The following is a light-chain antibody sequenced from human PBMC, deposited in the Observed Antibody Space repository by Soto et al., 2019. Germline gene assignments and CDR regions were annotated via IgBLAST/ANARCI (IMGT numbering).Light chain of an antibody. V-gene: IGLV2-8*01. CDR2: EVN. J-gene: IGLJ1*01. CDR1: SRDVGASDY. CDR3: VSHSGASNV. Sequence: QSVLTQPPSASGSPGQSVAISCTGTSRDVGASDYVSWYQQHSGKAPKLLLYEVNKRPSGVPDRFSGSKSGTPASLTVSALDADDDADYYCVSHSGASNVLGTGTKLTVL.